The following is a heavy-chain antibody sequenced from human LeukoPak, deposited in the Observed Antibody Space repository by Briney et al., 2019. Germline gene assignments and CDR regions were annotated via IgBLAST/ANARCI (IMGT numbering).Heavy chain of an antibody. CDR3: AREDSSSWRDYYYYYMDV. D-gene: IGHD6-13*01. J-gene: IGHJ6*03. V-gene: IGHV4-59*12. CDR1: GGSISTYY. Sequence: SETLSLTCTVSGGSISTYYWSWIRQPPGKGLEWIGYIYYTGSTNYNPSLKSRVTMSVDTSKNQFSLKLSSVTAADTAVYYCAREDSSSWRDYYYYYMDVWGKGTTVTVSS. CDR2: IYYTGST.